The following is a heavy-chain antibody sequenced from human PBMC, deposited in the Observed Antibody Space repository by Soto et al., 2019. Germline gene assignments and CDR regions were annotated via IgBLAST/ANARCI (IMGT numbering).Heavy chain of an antibody. Sequence: KTSETLSLTCTVSGGSISGYYWSWIRQPAGKGLEWIGRIYTSGSTNYNPSLKSRVTMSVDTSKNQFSLKLSSVTAADTAVYYCARDYYGSGSYYNRDYYYGMDVWGQGTTVTVS. V-gene: IGHV4-4*07. J-gene: IGHJ6*02. CDR2: IYTSGST. CDR3: ARDYYGSGSYYNRDYYYGMDV. D-gene: IGHD3-10*01. CDR1: GGSISGYY.